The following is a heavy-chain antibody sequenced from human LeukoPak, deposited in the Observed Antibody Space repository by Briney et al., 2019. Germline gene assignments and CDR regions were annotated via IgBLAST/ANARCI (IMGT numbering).Heavy chain of an antibody. J-gene: IGHJ4*02. CDR3: AKVETSGGANCYALDY. CDR2: ISGSDGST. V-gene: IGHV3-23*01. D-gene: IGHD2-2*01. Sequence: GGSLRLSCAASGFTFSSYAMTWVRQAPDKGLEWVSAISGSDGSTYYADSVKGRFTISRDDSQNTLHLQMNSLSAEDTAVYYCAKVETSGGANCYALDYWGQGTLVTVSS. CDR1: GFTFSSYA.